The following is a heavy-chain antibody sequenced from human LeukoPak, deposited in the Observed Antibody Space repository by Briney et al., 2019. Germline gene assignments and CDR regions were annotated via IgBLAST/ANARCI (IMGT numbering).Heavy chain of an antibody. D-gene: IGHD2-21*02. CDR2: INQDGRKE. CDR3: ARDTSPYCGDDCYFDAFDL. Sequence: GGSLRLSCVASEFTFGRYWMTRVRQAPGNGLEWVANINQDGRKEHYVDSVKGRFTISRDNAKNFLYPQMNSLRAEDTAVYFCARDTSPYCGDDCYFDAFDLWGQGTMVTVSS. J-gene: IGHJ3*01. CDR1: EFTFGRYW. V-gene: IGHV3-7*03.